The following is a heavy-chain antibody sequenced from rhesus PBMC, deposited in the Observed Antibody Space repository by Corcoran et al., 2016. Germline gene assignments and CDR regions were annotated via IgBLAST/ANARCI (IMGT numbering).Heavy chain of an antibody. D-gene: IGHD2-2*01. Sequence: VQLQESGPGLVKPSETLSLPCAVSGGSISGYYWNWIRQPPGKGLEWIGYIGGRSGINYYNRSHKSEDAISRTASKILCTLRLSSVAAADTAVYCCGRIGSGLDSWGQGVVVTVSS. CDR3: GRIGSGLDS. V-gene: IGHV4-165*02. J-gene: IGHJ6*01. CDR2: IGGRSGIN. CDR1: GGSISGYY.